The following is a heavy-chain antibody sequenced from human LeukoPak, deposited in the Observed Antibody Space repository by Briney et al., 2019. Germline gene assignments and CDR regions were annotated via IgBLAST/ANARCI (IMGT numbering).Heavy chain of an antibody. Sequence: RPGGSLRLSCAASGFTFSTSAMSWVRQAPGKGLEWVSAISGSGDNTYYADSVKGRFTISRDNSKNTLYLQMNSLRTEDTAVYYCATDRDDYRSGSYRGLVDYWGQGTLVTVSS. CDR3: ATDRDDYRSGSYRGLVDY. J-gene: IGHJ4*02. CDR2: ISGSGDNT. V-gene: IGHV3-23*01. D-gene: IGHD3-10*01. CDR1: GFTFSTSA.